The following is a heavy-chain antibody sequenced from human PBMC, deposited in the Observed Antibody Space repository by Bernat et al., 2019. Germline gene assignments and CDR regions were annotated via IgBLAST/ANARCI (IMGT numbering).Heavy chain of an antibody. V-gene: IGHV3-33*06. CDR3: AKGAVVAVWYYFDY. CDR1: GFTFSSYG. D-gene: IGHD2-15*01. CDR2: IWYDGSNK. Sequence: QVQLVESGGGVVQPRRSLRLSCAASGFTFSSYGMHWVRQAPGKGLEWVAVIWYDGSNKYYADSVKGRFTISRDNSKNTLYLQMNSLRAEDTAVYYCAKGAVVAVWYYFDYWGQGTLVTVSS. J-gene: IGHJ4*02.